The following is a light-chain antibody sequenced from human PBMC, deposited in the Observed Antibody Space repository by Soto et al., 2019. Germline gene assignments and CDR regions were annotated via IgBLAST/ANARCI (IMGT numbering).Light chain of an antibody. CDR3: QQYDNLPLT. J-gene: IGKJ4*01. Sequence: DIQMTQSPSSLSASVGDRVTITCQASQDISNYLTWYQQKPGKAPKLLIYDASNLETGVPSRFSGSGSGTDFASTITIMHTEELAEYYCQQYDNLPLTFGGGTKVEIK. V-gene: IGKV1-33*01. CDR1: QDISNY. CDR2: DAS.